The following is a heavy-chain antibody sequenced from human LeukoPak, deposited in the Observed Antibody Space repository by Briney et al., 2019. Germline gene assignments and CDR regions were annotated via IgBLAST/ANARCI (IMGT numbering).Heavy chain of an antibody. CDR3: ARADSLDGPDY. CDR2: IYSGGST. V-gene: IGHV3-66*01. Sequence: GGSLRLSCAASGFTFGSYNMNWVRQAPGKGLEWVSVIYSGGSTYYADSVKGRFTISRDNSKNTLYLQMNSLRAEDTAVYYCARADSLDGPDYWGQGTLVTVSS. CDR1: GFTFGSYN. D-gene: IGHD5-24*01. J-gene: IGHJ4*02.